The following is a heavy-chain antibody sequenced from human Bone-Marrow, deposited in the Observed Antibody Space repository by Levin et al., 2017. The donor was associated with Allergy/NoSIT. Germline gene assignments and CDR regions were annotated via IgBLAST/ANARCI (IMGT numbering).Heavy chain of an antibody. CDR1: GYAFTDHY. D-gene: IGHD5-12*01. CDR2: INPLNGDT. V-gene: IGHV1-46*04. CDR3: IRDVENNGYDWDL. J-gene: IGHJ5*02. Sequence: PWASVKVSCKTSGYAFTDHYIHWVRQAPGQGLEWVAIINPLNGDTSYAQNLKGRITVTRDTSTTSVHMELTSLRSEDAATYWCIRDVENNGYDWDLWGQGTLLAVSS.